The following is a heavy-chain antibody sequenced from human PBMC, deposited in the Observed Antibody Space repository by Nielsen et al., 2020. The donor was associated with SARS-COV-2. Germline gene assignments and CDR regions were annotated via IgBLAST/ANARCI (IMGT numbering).Heavy chain of an antibody. V-gene: IGHV3-53*05. Sequence: GESLKISCAASGLTVSSNYMSWVRQAPGKGLEWVSVIYKTGSTYYADSVKGRFTISRDNSKNTLYLQMNSLEIEDTAVYYCAAKYGGEWLAVFDYWGQGTQVTVSS. CDR1: GLTVSSNY. CDR3: AAKYGGEWLAVFDY. D-gene: IGHD6-19*01. J-gene: IGHJ4*01. CDR2: IYKTGST.